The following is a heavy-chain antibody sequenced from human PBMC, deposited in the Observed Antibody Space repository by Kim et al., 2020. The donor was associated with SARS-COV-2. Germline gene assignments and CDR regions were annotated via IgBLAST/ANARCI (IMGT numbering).Heavy chain of an antibody. V-gene: IGHV3-53*01. CDR3: AGVCGGDCGLGLYDY. J-gene: IGHJ4*02. Sequence: GGSLRLSCAASGFTVSSNYMSWVRQAPGKGLEWVSVIYSGGSTYYADSVKGRFTISRDNSKNTLYLQMNSLRAEDTAVYYCAGVCGGDCGLGLYDYWGQGTLVTVSS. CDR1: GFTVSSNY. D-gene: IGHD2-21*02. CDR2: IYSGGST.